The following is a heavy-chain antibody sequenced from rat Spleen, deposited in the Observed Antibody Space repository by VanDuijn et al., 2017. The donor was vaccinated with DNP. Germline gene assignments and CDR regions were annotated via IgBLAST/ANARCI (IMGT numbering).Heavy chain of an antibody. J-gene: IGHJ2*01. Sequence: EVQLQESGSGLVKPSQSLSLTCSVTGYSITSNYWGWIRKFPGNKVEWIGHISYSGSTTSNPSLKSRISVTRDTSKNQFFLQLNSITIEDTATYYCARWTRYFDYWGQGVMVTVSS. D-gene: IGHD1-7*01. V-gene: IGHV3-1*01. CDR1: GYSITSNY. CDR3: ARWTRYFDY. CDR2: ISYSGST.